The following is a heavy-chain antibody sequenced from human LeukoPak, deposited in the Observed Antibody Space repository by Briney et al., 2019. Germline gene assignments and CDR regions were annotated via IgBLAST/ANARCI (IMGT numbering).Heavy chain of an antibody. D-gene: IGHD3-22*01. CDR3: ARVLNYYDSSGYYFSY. J-gene: IGHJ4*02. Sequence: PGGSLRLSCAASGXTFSYYTMHWVRQAPGKGLEWAAVISYDGSNNYYADSLKGRFTISRDNSKNTLYLQMNSLRAEDTAVYYCARVLNYYDSSGYYFSYWGQGTLVTVSS. CDR2: ISYDGSNN. V-gene: IGHV3-30-3*01. CDR1: GXTFSYYT.